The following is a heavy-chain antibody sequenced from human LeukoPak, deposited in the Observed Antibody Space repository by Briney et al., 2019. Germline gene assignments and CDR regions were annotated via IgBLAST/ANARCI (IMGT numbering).Heavy chain of an antibody. J-gene: IGHJ5*02. CDR1: GFTFSSYA. CDR3: AKDLSSMVRGIQSCCWFDP. V-gene: IGHV3-23*01. CDR2: ISGSGGST. D-gene: IGHD3-10*01. Sequence: GGSLRLSCAASGFTFSSYAMSWVRQAPGKGLEWVSVISGSGGSTYYADSVKGRFTISRDNSKNTLYLQMNSLRAEDTAVYYCAKDLSSMVRGIQSCCWFDPWGQGTLVTVSS.